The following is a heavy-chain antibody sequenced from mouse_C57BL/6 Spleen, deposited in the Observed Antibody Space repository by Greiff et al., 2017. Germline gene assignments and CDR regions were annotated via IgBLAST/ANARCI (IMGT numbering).Heavy chain of an antibody. CDR2: IDPETGGT. CDR3: IRLAKSNGNYDSAWFAY. Sequence: VQLQQSGAELVRPGASVTLSCKASGYTFTGYEMHWVKQTPVHGLEWIGAIDPETGGTAYNQKFKGKAILTADKSSSTAYMGLRSLTSEDSAVYYCIRLAKSNGNYDSAWFAYWGQGTLVTVSA. J-gene: IGHJ3*01. V-gene: IGHV1-15*01. D-gene: IGHD2-1*01. CDR1: GYTFTGYE.